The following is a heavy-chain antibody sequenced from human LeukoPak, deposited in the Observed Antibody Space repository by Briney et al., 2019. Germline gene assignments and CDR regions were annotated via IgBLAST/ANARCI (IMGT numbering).Heavy chain of an antibody. CDR2: ISASNGNT. D-gene: IGHD3-3*01. Sequence: ASVKVSCKASGYTFTSYDISWVRQAPGQGLEWMGWISASNGNTNYAQILQGRVTLTTDTSTSTAYMELRSLTSDDTAVYYCARDNLYYGSDYWGQETLVTVSS. J-gene: IGHJ4*02. CDR1: GYTFTSYD. V-gene: IGHV1-18*01. CDR3: ARDNLYYGSDY.